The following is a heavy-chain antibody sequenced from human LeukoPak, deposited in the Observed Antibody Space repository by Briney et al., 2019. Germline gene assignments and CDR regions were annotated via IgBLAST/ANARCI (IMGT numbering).Heavy chain of an antibody. J-gene: IGHJ4*01. V-gene: IGHV3-30*09. CDR2: ISYDGSNK. CDR3: ARVSEHYRQEPPIDY. Sequence: GGSLRLSCAASGFTFSSYAMHWVRQAPGKGLEWVAVISYDGSNKYYADSVKGRFAISRDNSKNTLYLQMNSLRAEDTAVYYCARVSEHYRQEPPIDYWGQGTLVTVSS. CDR1: GFTFSSYA. D-gene: IGHD3-16*02.